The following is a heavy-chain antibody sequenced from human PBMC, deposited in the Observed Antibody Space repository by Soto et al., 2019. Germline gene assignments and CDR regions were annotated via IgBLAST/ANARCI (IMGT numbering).Heavy chain of an antibody. D-gene: IGHD4-17*01. CDR1: VYIFVNYG. CDR3: AKVNTDDTPTPQDV. Sequence: QVQLVQSGDEVRKPGSSVKVSCKASVYIFVNYGIVWVRQALGQGLEWMGWISPYSGNTHYAINVQCRLTMTTDTSTGTAYMDLGSLTSDDTAVYYCAKVNTDDTPTPQDVLVQGTTVTVSS. CDR2: ISPYSGNT. J-gene: IGHJ6*02. V-gene: IGHV1-18*01.